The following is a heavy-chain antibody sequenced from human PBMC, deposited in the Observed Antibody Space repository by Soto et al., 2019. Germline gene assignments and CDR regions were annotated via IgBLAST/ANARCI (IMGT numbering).Heavy chain of an antibody. D-gene: IGHD3-10*01. J-gene: IGHJ4*02. CDR3: ARDPLWFGEIGYFDY. CDR2: FSGTGTTM. V-gene: IGHV3-11*04. Sequence: PGGSLRLSCAASGFTFTDYYMSWIRQAPGKGLEWVSYFSGTGTTMYYADSVKGRFTLSRDNAKSSLYLQMTTLKAEDTAVYYCARDPLWFGEIGYFDYWGQGALVTVSS. CDR1: GFTFTDYY.